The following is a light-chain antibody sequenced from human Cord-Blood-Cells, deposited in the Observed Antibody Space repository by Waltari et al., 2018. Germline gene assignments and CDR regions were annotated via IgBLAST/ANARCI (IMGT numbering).Light chain of an antibody. J-gene: IGKJ2*01. CDR3: QQYYSTPYT. Sequence: DILMTQSQDSVAVALGARATINYKSSQSVLYSSNNKNYLAWYQQKPGQPPKLLIYWASTRESGVPDRFSGSGSGTDFTLTISSLQAEDVAVYYCQQYYSTPYTFGQGTKLEIK. CDR2: WAS. CDR1: QSVLYSSNNKNY. V-gene: IGKV4-1*01.